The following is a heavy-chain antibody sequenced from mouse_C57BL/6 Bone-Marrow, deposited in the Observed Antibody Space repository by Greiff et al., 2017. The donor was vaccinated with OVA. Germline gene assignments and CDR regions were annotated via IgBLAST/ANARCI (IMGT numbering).Heavy chain of an antibody. CDR2: INPSSGYT. J-gene: IGHJ4*01. V-gene: IGHV1-4*01. CDR1: GYTFTSYP. Sequence: VQLKESGAELARPGASVKMSCKASGYTFTSYPMHWVKQRPGPGLEWIGYINPSSGYTKYNQKFKDKATLTADKSSSTAYMQLSILTSEDSEVYYGARSHYYGKGAMDYWGKGTSVTVSS. CDR3: ARSHYYGKGAMDY. D-gene: IGHD2-1*01.